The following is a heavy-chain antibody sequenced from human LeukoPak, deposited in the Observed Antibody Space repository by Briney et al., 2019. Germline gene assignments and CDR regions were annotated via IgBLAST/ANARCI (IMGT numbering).Heavy chain of an antibody. V-gene: IGHV5-51*01. J-gene: IGHJ4*02. D-gene: IGHD3-22*01. Sequence: GESLKISCKGSGYTFTTYWIGWVRQMPGKGLEWMGIIYPGDSDTRYSPSLQGQVTISADKSTSTAYLQWSSLKASDTAMYYCAGQYYDSSGYVPYFDYWGQGPLVTVSS. CDR1: GYTFTTYW. CDR2: IYPGDSDT. CDR3: AGQYYDSSGYVPYFDY.